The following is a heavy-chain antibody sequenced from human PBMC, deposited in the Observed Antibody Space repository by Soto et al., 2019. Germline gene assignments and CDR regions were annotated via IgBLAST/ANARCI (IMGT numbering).Heavy chain of an antibody. CDR1: GYSISRGYY. Sequence: PSETLSLTCAVSGYSISRGYYWGWIRQPPGKGLEWIGSIYHSGSTYYNPSLKSRVTISVDTSKNQFSLKLSSVTAADTAVYYCAREGGRDYDFWSGYYAQYYFDYWGQGTLVTVSS. CDR3: AREGGRDYDFWSGYYAQYYFDY. V-gene: IGHV4-38-2*02. CDR2: IYHSGST. D-gene: IGHD3-3*01. J-gene: IGHJ4*02.